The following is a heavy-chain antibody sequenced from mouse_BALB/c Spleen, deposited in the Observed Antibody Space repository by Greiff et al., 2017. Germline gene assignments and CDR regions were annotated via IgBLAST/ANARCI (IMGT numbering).Heavy chain of an antibody. J-gene: IGHJ4*01. D-gene: IGHD2-1*01. Sequence: EVKVVESGGGLVQPGGSLRLSCATSGFTFSDFYMEWVRQPPGKRLEWIAASRNKANDYTTEYSASVKGRFIVSRDTSQSILYLQMNALRAEDTAIYYCAREIYYGNYYYAMDYWGQGTSVTVSS. V-gene: IGHV7-1*02. CDR2: SRNKANDYTT. CDR1: GFTFSDFY. CDR3: AREIYYGNYYYAMDY.